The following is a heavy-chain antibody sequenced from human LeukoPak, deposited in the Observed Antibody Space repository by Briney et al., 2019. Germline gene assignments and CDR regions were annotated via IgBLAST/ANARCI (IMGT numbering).Heavy chain of an antibody. CDR1: GFTFSDYY. Sequence: PGGSLRLSCAASGFTFSDYYMSWIRQAPEKGLEWVSYISSSSNYTNYADSVKGRFTISRDNAKDSLYLQMNSLTAEDTAVYYCARQGNNWFEPWGQGTLVTVSS. CDR2: ISSSSNYT. CDR3: ARQGNNWFEP. V-gene: IGHV3-11*06. J-gene: IGHJ5*02.